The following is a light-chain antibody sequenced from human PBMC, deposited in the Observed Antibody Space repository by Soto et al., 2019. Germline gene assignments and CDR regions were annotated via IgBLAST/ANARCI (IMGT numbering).Light chain of an antibody. Sequence: SYDLTQSPSVSVAPGQTARIRWGRNNSGIYSVHWYQQRPGQAPVLVVYDGSDRHSGIPERFSGSNSGNTATLTIGRVEAADEADYYCQVWDNNGGHNSVFGPGTTATVL. CDR1: NSGIYS. J-gene: IGLJ1*01. CDR3: QVWDNNGGHNSV. CDR2: DGS. V-gene: IGLV3-21*02.